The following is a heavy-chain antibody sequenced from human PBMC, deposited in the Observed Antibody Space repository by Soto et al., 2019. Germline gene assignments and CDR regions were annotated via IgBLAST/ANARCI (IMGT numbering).Heavy chain of an antibody. V-gene: IGHV3-23*01. CDR3: AKGGGYYSHYYYYLDV. CDR1: GFTFSSHA. CDR2: ITGSGGTT. D-gene: IGHD3-3*01. J-gene: IGHJ6*03. Sequence: PGGSLRLSCAASGFTFSSHAMTWVRQAPGKGLEWVSVITGSGGTTYSADSVRGRFTISRDNSKNTLSLQMNSLRAEDTAVYYCAKGGGYYSHYYYYLDVWGKGTTVTVSS.